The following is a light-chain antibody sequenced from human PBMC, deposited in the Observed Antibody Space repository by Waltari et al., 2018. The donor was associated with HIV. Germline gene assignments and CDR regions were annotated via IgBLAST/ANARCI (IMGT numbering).Light chain of an antibody. CDR2: EVS. Sequence: QSALTQPASVSGSPGQSITISCTGTSSDVGGYHYVSWYQQHPGKAPKLMIYEVSNRPSGVSNRFSGSKSGNTDSLTISGLQAEDEANYYCSSYTSSSTLVVFGTGTKVTVL. V-gene: IGLV2-14*01. CDR3: SSYTSSSTLVV. J-gene: IGLJ1*01. CDR1: SSDVGGYHY.